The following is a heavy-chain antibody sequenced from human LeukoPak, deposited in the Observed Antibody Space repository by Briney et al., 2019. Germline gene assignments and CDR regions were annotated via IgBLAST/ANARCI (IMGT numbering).Heavy chain of an antibody. CDR2: INGSGGST. D-gene: IGHD1-1*01. CDR3: ARDRLGAGWNDV. CDR1: GFTLSSYA. J-gene: IGHJ4*02. Sequence: QPGGSLRLSCAASGFTLSSYAMSWVRQAPGEGLEWVSAINGSGGSTYYADSVKGRFTISRDNSKNTLYLQMNSLRAEDTAVYYCARDRLGAGWNDVWGQGTLVTVSS. V-gene: IGHV3-23*01.